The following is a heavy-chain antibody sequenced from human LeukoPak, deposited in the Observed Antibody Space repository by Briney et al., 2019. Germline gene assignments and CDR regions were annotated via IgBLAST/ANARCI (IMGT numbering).Heavy chain of an antibody. Sequence: ASVKVSCKASGYTFTCYDINWVRQATGQGLEWMGWMNPNSGNTGYAQKFQGRVTMTRNTSISTAYMELSSLRSEDTAVFYCARGRSNWNDSCDYWGQGTLVTVSS. CDR2: MNPNSGNT. J-gene: IGHJ4*02. CDR1: GYTFTCYD. D-gene: IGHD1-20*01. CDR3: ARGRSNWNDSCDY. V-gene: IGHV1-8*01.